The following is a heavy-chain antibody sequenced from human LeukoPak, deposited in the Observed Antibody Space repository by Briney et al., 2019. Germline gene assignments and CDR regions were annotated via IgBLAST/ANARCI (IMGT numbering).Heavy chain of an antibody. CDR2: IIPILGIA. V-gene: IGHV1-69*02. CDR3: ARIIAGATSDFDY. CDR1: GGTFSSYT. J-gene: IGHJ4*02. D-gene: IGHD1-26*01. Sequence: SVKVSCKASGGTFSSYTISWVRQAPGQGLEWMGRIIPILGIANYAQKFQGRVTITADKSTSTAYMELSSLRSEDTAVYYCARIIAGATSDFDYWGQGTLVTVSS.